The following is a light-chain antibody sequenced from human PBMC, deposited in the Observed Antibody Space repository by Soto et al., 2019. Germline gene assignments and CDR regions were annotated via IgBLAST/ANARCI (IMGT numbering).Light chain of an antibody. Sequence: IVLRPSPSTLSLSPKQRAPLSCRASQSLSSNLAWYQQKPGQAPRLLIYGASTRATGIPARFSGSGSGTEFTLTIFSLQAEDFIVDYCQQYNVWPIPVGGGTKVDI. V-gene: IGKV3-15*01. J-gene: IGKJ4*01. CDR1: QSLSSN. CDR2: GAS. CDR3: QQYNVWPIP.